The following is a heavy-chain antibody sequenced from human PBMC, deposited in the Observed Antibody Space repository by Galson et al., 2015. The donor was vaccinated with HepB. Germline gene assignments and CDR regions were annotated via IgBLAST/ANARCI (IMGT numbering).Heavy chain of an antibody. CDR1: GFSFGSYV. CDR3: AGPKTPHCSSTGCFNYVMDV. CDR2: TKYDGTSK. V-gene: IGHV3-30-3*01. D-gene: IGHD2-2*01. Sequence: SLRLSCAGSGFSFGSYVMHWVRQAPGKGLEWVAVTKYDGTSKYYANSVKGRFSISRDNSKNTLYLQMDSLRSDDTAVYYCAGPKTPHCSSTGCFNYVMDVWGHGTTVTVSS. J-gene: IGHJ6*02.